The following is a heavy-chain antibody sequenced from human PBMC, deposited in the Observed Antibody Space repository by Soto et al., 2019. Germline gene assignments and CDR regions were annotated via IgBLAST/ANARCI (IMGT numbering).Heavy chain of an antibody. Sequence: SETLSLTCAVYGGSFSGYYWSWIRQPPGKGLEWIGEINHSGSTNYNPALKSRVTISVDTSKNQFSLKLSSVTAADTAVYYCARGPPPWGQQLVRWFDPWGQGTLVTVSS. CDR1: GGSFSGYY. D-gene: IGHD6-13*01. V-gene: IGHV4-34*01. J-gene: IGHJ5*02. CDR2: INHSGST. CDR3: ARGPPPWGQQLVRWFDP.